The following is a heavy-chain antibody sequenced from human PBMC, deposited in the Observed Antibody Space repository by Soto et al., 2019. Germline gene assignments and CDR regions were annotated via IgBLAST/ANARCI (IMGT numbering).Heavy chain of an antibody. CDR1: GGIFSTYA. D-gene: IGHD3-10*01. Sequence: QVQLVQSGAEVKKPGSSVKVSCKASGGIFSTYAISWLRQAPGQGLEWMGGIIAIFGTPNYAQRFQGRVTITADESTTTSYMELSRLKTEHTAVYYCARDRDDYGSGNYYNRIDFWGQGTLVTVSS. V-gene: IGHV1-69*01. J-gene: IGHJ4*02. CDR2: IIAIFGTP. CDR3: ARDRDDYGSGNYYNRIDF.